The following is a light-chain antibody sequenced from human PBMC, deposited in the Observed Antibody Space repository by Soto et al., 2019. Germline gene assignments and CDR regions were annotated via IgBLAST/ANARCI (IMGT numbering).Light chain of an antibody. CDR3: ISYTTSSTVV. J-gene: IGLJ2*01. CDR2: EVS. Sequence: QSALTQPASVSGSPGQSITISCTGTSSDVGGYDFVSWYQHYPGKAPKLMIYEVSNRPSGVSNRFSGSKSGNTASLTISGLQAEDEADYYCISYTTSSTVVFGGGTKLTVL. CDR1: SSDVGGYDF. V-gene: IGLV2-14*01.